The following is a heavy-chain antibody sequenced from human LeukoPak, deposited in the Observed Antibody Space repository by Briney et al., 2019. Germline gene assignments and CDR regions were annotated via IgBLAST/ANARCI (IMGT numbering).Heavy chain of an antibody. V-gene: IGHV3-23*01. D-gene: IGHD6-19*01. Sequence: PGGSLRLSCAASGFTFSSYAMSWVRQAPGKGLGWVSGISGVVSMTYYADSVKGRFTISRDNSRNTLYLQMNSLRAEDTAVYYCAKAPPRFGSGWYEKFEKVSYNFDSWGQGTLVTVSS. CDR1: GFTFSSYA. J-gene: IGHJ4*02. CDR3: AKAPPRFGSGWYEKFEKVSYNFDS. CDR2: ISGVVSMT.